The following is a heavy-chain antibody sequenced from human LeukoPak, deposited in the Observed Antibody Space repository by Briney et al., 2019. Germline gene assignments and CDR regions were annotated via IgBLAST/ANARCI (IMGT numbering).Heavy chain of an antibody. V-gene: IGHV4-34*01. J-gene: IGHJ4*02. Sequence: SETLSLTCAVYGGSFSNYYWHWIRQPPGKRLQWIGEISHSGGINYNPSLKSRVTISEDTSKSQFSLRLTSVTAADTAVYYCARDYYGGNSDWGQGTLVTVSS. CDR3: ARDYYGGNSD. D-gene: IGHD4-23*01. CDR1: GGSFSNYY. CDR2: ISHSGGI.